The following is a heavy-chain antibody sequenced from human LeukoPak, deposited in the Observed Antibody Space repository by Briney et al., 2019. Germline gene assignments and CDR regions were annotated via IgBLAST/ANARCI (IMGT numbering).Heavy chain of an antibody. J-gene: IGHJ4*02. CDR2: INSDGSTT. CDR1: GFTFSSYW. CDR3: AGGNYYGQDD. D-gene: IGHD3-10*01. Sequence: GRSLRLSCAASGFTFSSYWMHWVRHAPGKGLVWISRINSDGSTTNYADSVKGRFTISRDNAKNTLYLKMNSQRAEDTAVYYGAGGNYYGQDDWGQGTLVTVSS. V-gene: IGHV3-74*01.